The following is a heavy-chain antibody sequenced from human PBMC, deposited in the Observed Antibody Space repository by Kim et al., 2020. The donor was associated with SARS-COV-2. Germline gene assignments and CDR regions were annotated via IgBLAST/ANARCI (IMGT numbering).Heavy chain of an antibody. CDR2: IYYSGST. D-gene: IGHD3-10*01. J-gene: IGHJ5*02. CDR1: GGSISSGGYY. V-gene: IGHV4-31*03. Sequence: SETLSLTCTVSGGSISSGGYYWSWIRQHPGKGLEWIGYIYYSGSTYYNPSLKSRVTISVDTSKNQFSLKLSSVTAADTAVYYCARFQGSGSYDPNWFDPWGQGTLVTVSS. CDR3: ARFQGSGSYDPNWFDP.